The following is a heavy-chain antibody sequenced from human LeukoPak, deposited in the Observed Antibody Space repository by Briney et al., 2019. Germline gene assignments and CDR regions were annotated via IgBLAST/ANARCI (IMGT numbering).Heavy chain of an antibody. CDR1: GFTFSGSA. J-gene: IGHJ4*02. Sequence: GGSLRLSCAASGFTFSGSAMHWVRQASGKGLEWVGRIRSKANSYATAYAASVKGRFTISRDDSKNTAYLQMNSLKTEDTAVYYCTTRLGSGSYYRDYWGQGTLVTVSS. V-gene: IGHV3-73*01. D-gene: IGHD1-26*01. CDR2: IRSKANSYAT. CDR3: TTRLGSGSYYRDY.